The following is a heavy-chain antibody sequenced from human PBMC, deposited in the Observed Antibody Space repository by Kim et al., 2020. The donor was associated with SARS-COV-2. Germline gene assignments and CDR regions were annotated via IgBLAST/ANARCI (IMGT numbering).Heavy chain of an antibody. CDR3: ARDWNYFGSGWGGMDV. J-gene: IGHJ6*01. Sequence: GGSLRLSCEVSGFNVKNNHMSWVRQAPEKGLEWISVIYSDGITYYRDSVKGRFTISRDNSKNTLYLQMNSLKSEDTALYYCARDWNYFGSGWGGMDVWGQGTTV. V-gene: IGHV3-66*01. CDR1: GFNVKNNH. CDR2: IYSDGIT. D-gene: IGHD3-10*01.